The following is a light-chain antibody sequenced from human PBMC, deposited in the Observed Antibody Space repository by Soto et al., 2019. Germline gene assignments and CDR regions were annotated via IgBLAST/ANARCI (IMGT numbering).Light chain of an antibody. CDR2: GAS. Sequence: DIQMTQSPSSLSASVGDRVTITCRASQSISSYLNWYQQKPGKAPKLLIYGASSLQSGVPLRFSGSGSGTDSTLTISSLEPEDFATYYCQESYSTLWGTCGQGTKVDIK. CDR3: QESYSTLWGT. CDR1: QSISSY. V-gene: IGKV1-39*01. J-gene: IGKJ1*01.